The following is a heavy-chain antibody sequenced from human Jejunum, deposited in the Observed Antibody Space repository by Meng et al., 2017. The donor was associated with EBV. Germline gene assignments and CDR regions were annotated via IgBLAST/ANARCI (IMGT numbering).Heavy chain of an antibody. CDR3: ARDSQYLARGYFDY. D-gene: IGHD2/OR15-2a*01. CDR1: GGSINSKNW. Sequence: QVQLKESGPGLVQPSGTLSLTCTVSGGSINSKNWWHWVRQAPGKGLEWIGEIDHSGSTHYNPSLKSRVTISLGTSMNQFSLELTSPTAADTAVYYCARDSQYLARGYFDYWGQGALVTVSS. CDR2: IDHSGST. V-gene: IGHV4-4*02. J-gene: IGHJ4*02.